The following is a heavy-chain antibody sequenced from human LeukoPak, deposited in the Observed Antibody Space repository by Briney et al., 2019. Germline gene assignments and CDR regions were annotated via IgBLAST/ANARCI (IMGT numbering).Heavy chain of an antibody. CDR2: VYYSGST. CDR3: ASNPPRTGDFNS. D-gene: IGHD7-27*01. V-gene: IGHV4-59*02. Sequence: SETLSLTCVVSGGSVSGYYWGWIRQPPGRGLEWIGYVYYSGSTNYNPSFKSRITISVDTSRNQFSLQLSSVTAADTAVYYCASNPPRTGDFNSWGQGALVTVSS. CDR1: GGSVSGYY. J-gene: IGHJ4*02.